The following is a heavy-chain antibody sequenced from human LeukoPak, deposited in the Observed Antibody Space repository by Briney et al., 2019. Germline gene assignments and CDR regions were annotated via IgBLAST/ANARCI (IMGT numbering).Heavy chain of an antibody. V-gene: IGHV3-48*03. J-gene: IGHJ4*02. CDR3: ARVQRGIAVALDY. CDR1: GFTFSSYE. D-gene: IGHD6-19*01. Sequence: QSGGSLRLSCAASGFTFSSYEMSWVRQAPGKGLEWVSYISSSGSSIYYADSVKGRFTISRDNVKNLLYLQMNSLRAEDTAVYYCARVQRGIAVALDYWGQGTLATVSS. CDR2: ISSSGSSI.